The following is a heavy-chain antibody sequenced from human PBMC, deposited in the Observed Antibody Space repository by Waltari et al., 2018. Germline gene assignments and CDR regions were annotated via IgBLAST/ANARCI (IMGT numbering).Heavy chain of an antibody. Sequence: QVQLQQSGPGLVKPSPTLSLTCPIPGPRVPTNRAAWNWIRPFPSTGLAWRGRTYYRSKWYIDYAVSVKSRITINPDTSKNQISLLLNSVTPGDTAVYYCARETGGVGSTVDSWAQGTLVTVSS. CDR2: TYYRSKWYI. CDR1: GPRVPTNRAA. D-gene: IGHD1-26*01. CDR3: ARETGGVGSTVDS. V-gene: IGHV6-1*01. J-gene: IGHJ4*02.